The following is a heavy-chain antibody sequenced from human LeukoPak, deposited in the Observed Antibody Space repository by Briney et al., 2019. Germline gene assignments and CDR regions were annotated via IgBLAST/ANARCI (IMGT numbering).Heavy chain of an antibody. D-gene: IGHD5-18*01. CDR3: ARVVGQGTAMPSRDYFDY. CDR2: IDPNTGDT. J-gene: IGHJ4*02. V-gene: IGHV1-2*02. CDR1: GYTFTGYC. Sequence: ASVKVSCKTSGYTFTGYCIHWVRQAPGQGLEWMGWIDPNTGDTNSAQRFQGRVTLTRDTSVSTAYMEVSRLRSDDTAVYRCARVVGQGTAMPSRDYFDYWGQGTLVTVSS.